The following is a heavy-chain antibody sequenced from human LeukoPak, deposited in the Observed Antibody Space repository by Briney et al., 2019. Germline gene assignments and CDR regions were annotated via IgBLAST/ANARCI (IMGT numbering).Heavy chain of an antibody. CDR2: IKPDGNEQ. Sequence: GGSLRLSCAASGFTFSSYAVHWVRQAPGKGPEWVASIKPDGNEQYYVDSVRGRFTISRDNSKDSLFLQMDSLRDDDTAVYYCGRERVSAYDYWGQGTLVTVSS. CDR1: GFTFSSYA. V-gene: IGHV3-7*01. CDR3: GRERVSAYDY. J-gene: IGHJ4*02.